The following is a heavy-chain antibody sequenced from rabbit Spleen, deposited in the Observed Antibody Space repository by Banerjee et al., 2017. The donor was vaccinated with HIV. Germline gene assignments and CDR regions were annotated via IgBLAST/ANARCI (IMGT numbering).Heavy chain of an antibody. CDR2: INTATGKP. Sequence: QEQLTETGGGLVQPGGSLTLSCKASGIDFTNYYITWVRQAPGKGLEWIACINTATGKPVYASWAKGRFTISKTSSTTVTLQMTSLTAADTATYFCARDLASVVGWNFHLWGPGTLVTVS. J-gene: IGHJ4*01. V-gene: IGHV1S45*01. CDR3: ARDLASVVGWNFHL. D-gene: IGHD3-1*01. CDR1: GIDFTNYY.